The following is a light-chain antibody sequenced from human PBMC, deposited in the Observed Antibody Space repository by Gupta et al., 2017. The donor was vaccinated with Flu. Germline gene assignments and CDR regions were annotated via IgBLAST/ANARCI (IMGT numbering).Light chain of an antibody. CDR1: QGISNY. Sequence: PSFLSASVGDRVTITCRASQGISNYLAWYQQKPGKAPKLLIYDASTLRSGVPSRFSGSGSWSDFTLTISSLQTEDFATYYCQQLNSSPRTFGQGTKVEIK. V-gene: IGKV1-9*01. J-gene: IGKJ1*01. CDR3: QQLNSSPRT. CDR2: DAS.